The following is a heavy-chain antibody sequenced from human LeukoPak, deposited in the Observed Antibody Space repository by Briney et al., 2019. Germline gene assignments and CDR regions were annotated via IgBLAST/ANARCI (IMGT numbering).Heavy chain of an antibody. CDR3: AKDLAENLIVATHYYYYGMDV. CDR1: GFTFSSYG. V-gene: IGHV3-30*18. J-gene: IGHJ6*02. CDR2: ISYDGSNK. Sequence: GGSLRLSCAASGFTFSSYGMHWVRQAPGKGLEWVAVISYDGSNKYYADSVKGRFTISRDNSKNTLYLQMNSLRAEDTAVYYCAKDLAENLIVATHYYYYGMDVWGQGTTVTVSS. D-gene: IGHD5-12*01.